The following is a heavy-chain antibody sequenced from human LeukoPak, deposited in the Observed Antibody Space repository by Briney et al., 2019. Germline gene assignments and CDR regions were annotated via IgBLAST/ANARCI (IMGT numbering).Heavy chain of an antibody. D-gene: IGHD4-23*01. CDR3: ARDGVTKYYYYGMDV. CDR2: ISYDGSKE. CDR1: GFTFSSYA. V-gene: IGHV3-30*04. J-gene: IGHJ6*04. Sequence: GGSLRLSCAASGFTFSSYAMHWVRQAPGKGLEWVAVISYDGSKEYYADSVKGRFTISGDTSKNTLYLQMNSLSSEDTAVYYCARDGVTKYYYYGMDVWGKGTTVTVSS.